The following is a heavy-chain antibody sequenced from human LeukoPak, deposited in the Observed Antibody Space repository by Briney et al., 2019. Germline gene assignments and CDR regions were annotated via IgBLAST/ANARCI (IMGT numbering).Heavy chain of an antibody. CDR2: INPNSGGT. J-gene: IGHJ3*02. D-gene: IGHD6-13*01. V-gene: IGHV1-2*02. Sequence: ASVKVSCKASGYTFTGYYMHWVRQAPGQGLEWMGWINPNSGGTNYAQKFQGRVTMTRDMSTSTVYMELSSLRSEDTAVYHCARDISSSWYLSDAFDIWGQGTMVTVSS. CDR3: ARDISSSWYLSDAFDI. CDR1: GYTFTGYY.